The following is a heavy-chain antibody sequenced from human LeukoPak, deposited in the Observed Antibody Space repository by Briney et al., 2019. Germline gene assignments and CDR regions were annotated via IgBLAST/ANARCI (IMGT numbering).Heavy chain of an antibody. J-gene: IGHJ4*02. D-gene: IGHD1-26*01. CDR1: GYTFSSYE. CDR2: ISSSGRTV. Sequence: GGSLRLSCAASGYTFSSYEMKWVRQAPGKGLEWVSYISSSGRTVYYADSVKGRFTISRDNAKDSLYLQMNSLRAEDTAVYYCAKMGATTWSHEDYWGQGTLVTVSS. CDR3: AKMGATTWSHEDY. V-gene: IGHV3-48*03.